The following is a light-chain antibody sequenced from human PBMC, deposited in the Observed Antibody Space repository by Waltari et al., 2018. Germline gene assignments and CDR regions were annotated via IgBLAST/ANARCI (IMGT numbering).Light chain of an antibody. CDR1: NIGHTT. Sequence: SYVLTQPPSVSVAPGQTARMTCQAYNIGHTTVHWYQPRPGHAPLLIISDDSDRPFGVPERFSGSNSGHTATLTISGVEAGDEADYYWQIWDIRLDLVLFGGGTKLTVL. V-gene: IGLV3-21*02. CDR2: DDS. J-gene: IGLJ2*01. CDR3: QIWDIRLDLVL.